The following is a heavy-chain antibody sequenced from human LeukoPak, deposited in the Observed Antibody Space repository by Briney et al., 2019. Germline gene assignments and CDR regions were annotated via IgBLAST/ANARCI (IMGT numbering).Heavy chain of an antibody. J-gene: IGHJ4*02. CDR2: IKQDGSEK. CDR3: TRPGVTAIGDY. Sequence: GGSLRPSCAASGFTFSSYWMSWVRQAPGKGLEWVANIKQDGSEKYYVDSVKGRFTISRDDAKNSLYLQMNSLKIEDTAVYYCTRPGVTAIGDYWGQGTLVTVSS. CDR1: GFTFSSYW. D-gene: IGHD2-21*02. V-gene: IGHV3-7*03.